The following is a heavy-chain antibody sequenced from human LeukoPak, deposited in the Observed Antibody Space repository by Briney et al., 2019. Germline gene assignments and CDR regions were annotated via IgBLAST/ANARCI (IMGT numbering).Heavy chain of an antibody. CDR3: ARGRTRSYGFQH. CDR2: INHSGST. J-gene: IGHJ1*01. D-gene: IGHD1-26*01. Sequence: SETLSLTCAVYGGSFSGYYWSWIRQPPGKGLEWIGEINHSGSTNYNPSLKSRVTISVDTSKNQISLKLSSVTAADTAVYYCARGRTRSYGFQHWGQGTLVTVSS. CDR1: GGSFSGYY. V-gene: IGHV4-34*01.